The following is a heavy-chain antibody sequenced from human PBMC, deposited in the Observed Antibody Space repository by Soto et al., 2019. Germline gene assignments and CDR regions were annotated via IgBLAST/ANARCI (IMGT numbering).Heavy chain of an antibody. CDR2: VNHSGRT. J-gene: IGHJ4*01. V-gene: IGHV4-61*01. Sequence: SETLSLTCTVSGGSVSSGSYYWSWIRQPPGKGLEWIGNVNHSGRTNYNPSLKGRATISVDTSKTQFSLKVTSVTAADTAVYYCARGLKFYESGSPELHGNWGRGTLVTVSS. D-gene: IGHD3-10*01. CDR1: GGSVSSGSYY. CDR3: ARGLKFYESGSPELHGN.